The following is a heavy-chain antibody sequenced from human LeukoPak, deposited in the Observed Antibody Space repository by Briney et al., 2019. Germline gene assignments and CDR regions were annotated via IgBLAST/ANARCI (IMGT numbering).Heavy chain of an antibody. CDR3: WGSPPHSSSPFDY. D-gene: IGHD6-6*01. Sequence: SETLSLTCTVSGYSISSGYYWGWIRQPPGKGLEWLGSIYHSGSTYYNPSLKSRVTISVDTSKNQFSLKLSSVTAADTAVYYCWGSPPHSSSPFDYWGQGTLVTVSS. CDR2: IYHSGST. V-gene: IGHV4-38-2*02. J-gene: IGHJ4*02. CDR1: GYSISSGYY.